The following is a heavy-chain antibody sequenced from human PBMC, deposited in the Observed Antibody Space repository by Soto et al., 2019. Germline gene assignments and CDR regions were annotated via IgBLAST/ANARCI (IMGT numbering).Heavy chain of an antibody. J-gene: IGHJ4*02. CDR2: IRSKAYGGTT. Sequence: GGSLRLSCTGSGFTFGDYAMSWVRRAPGKGLEWVGFIRSKAYGGTTEWAASVKGRFTISRDDSKRIAYLQMNSLKTEDTGVYYCVTDDESNFAYWGQGTLVTVSS. CDR3: VTDDESNFAY. CDR1: GFTFGDYA. V-gene: IGHV3-49*04.